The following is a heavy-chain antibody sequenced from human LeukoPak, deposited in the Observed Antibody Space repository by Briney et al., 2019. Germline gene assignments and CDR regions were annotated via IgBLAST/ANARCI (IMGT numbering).Heavy chain of an antibody. CDR1: GFTFNNYG. J-gene: IGHJ4*02. D-gene: IGHD1-26*01. CDR2: IRYDGSDK. V-gene: IGHV3-30*02. Sequence: GGSLRLSCAASGFTFNNYGILWVRLAPGKGLEWVAFIRYDGSDKYYADSVKGRFTISRDNSKNTLYLQMNSLRVEDTAVYSCAKDLSPMVGAKIFDYWGRGTLVTVSS. CDR3: AKDLSPMVGAKIFDY.